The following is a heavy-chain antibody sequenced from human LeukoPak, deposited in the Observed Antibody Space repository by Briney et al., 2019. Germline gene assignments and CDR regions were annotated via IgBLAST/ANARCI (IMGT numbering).Heavy chain of an antibody. CDR2: IAYDGSRA. D-gene: IGHD1-14*01. J-gene: IGHJ4*02. Sequence: GRALRLSCAGSGFTFGGYGMHWFRQTPGKGLEWVAVIAYDGSRAFYADSVKGRFTISRDNSKNTMSVQMDDLRAEDTAVYYCTRYNNDHFDYWGQGTLVTVSS. CDR1: GFTFGGYG. V-gene: IGHV3-33*01. CDR3: TRYNNDHFDY.